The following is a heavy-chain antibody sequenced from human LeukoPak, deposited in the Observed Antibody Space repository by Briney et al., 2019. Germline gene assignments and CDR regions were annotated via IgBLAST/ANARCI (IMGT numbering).Heavy chain of an antibody. J-gene: IGHJ5*02. V-gene: IGHV3-21*01. CDR3: ARGTYSNPRFDP. CDR1: GFTFSSYS. Sequence: PGGFLRLSCAASGFTFSSYSMNWVRQAPGKGLEWVSSISSSSSYIYYADSVKGRFTISRDNAKNSLYLQMNSLRAEDTAVYYCARGTYSNPRFDPWGQGTLVTVSS. CDR2: ISSSSSYI. D-gene: IGHD4-11*01.